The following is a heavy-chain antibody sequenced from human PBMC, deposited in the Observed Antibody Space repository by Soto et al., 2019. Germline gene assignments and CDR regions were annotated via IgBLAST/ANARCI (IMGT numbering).Heavy chain of an antibody. CDR2: ISYDGRNK. V-gene: IGHV3-30*18. J-gene: IGHJ4*02. CDR1: GLTFSSYG. Sequence: QVQLVESGGGVVQPGRSLSLSCPASGLTFSSYGRPWVRQAPGKGLEGVAVISYDGRNKYYADSVKGRFTISRDNSKNTLYLQMNILRAEDTAVYYCANDHSIAAGSVDYWGPGTLVTVSS. CDR3: ANDHSIAAGSVDY. D-gene: IGHD6-13*01.